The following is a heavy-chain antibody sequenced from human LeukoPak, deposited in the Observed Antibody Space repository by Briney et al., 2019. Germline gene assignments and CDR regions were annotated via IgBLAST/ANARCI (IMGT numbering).Heavy chain of an antibody. Sequence: GGSLRLSCGASGFTFSSYAMSWVRQAPGKGLEWVSSISGGNHIYYADSVTGRFTISRDNARNSLSLQMNDLRVEDTAVYYCTREDCDNVRCYGASDAWGQGTLVTVSS. D-gene: IGHD2-2*01. CDR2: ISGGNHI. V-gene: IGHV3-69-1*02. J-gene: IGHJ5*02. CDR1: GFTFSSYA. CDR3: TREDCDNVRCYGASDA.